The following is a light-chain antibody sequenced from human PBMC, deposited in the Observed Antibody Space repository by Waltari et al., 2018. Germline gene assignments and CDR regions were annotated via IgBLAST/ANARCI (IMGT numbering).Light chain of an antibody. CDR3: SSYAVSNNLL. CDR1: SRDVGGYKY. Sequence: QSALTQPPSASGSPGQSVTISCTGTSRDVGGYKYVPWYQQHPGKAPRLIIYEVNRRPSGVPDRFSGSKSGNTASLTVSGLQAEDEADYYCSSYAVSNNLLFGGGTKLTVL. V-gene: IGLV2-8*01. CDR2: EVN. J-gene: IGLJ2*01.